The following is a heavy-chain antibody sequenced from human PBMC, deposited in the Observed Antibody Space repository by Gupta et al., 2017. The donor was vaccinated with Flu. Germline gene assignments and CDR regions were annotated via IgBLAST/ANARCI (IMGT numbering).Heavy chain of an antibody. CDR3: ARGGFAVAGLYYYGMDV. CDR1: GGSISSYY. J-gene: IGHJ6*02. Sequence: QVQLQESGPGLVKPSETLSLTCTVSGGSISSYYWSWIRQPPGKGLEWIGYIYYSGSTNYNPSLKSRVTISVDTSKNQFSLKLSSVTAADTAVYYCARGGFAVAGLYYYGMDVWGQGTTVTVSS. CDR2: IYYSGST. V-gene: IGHV4-59*01. D-gene: IGHD6-19*01.